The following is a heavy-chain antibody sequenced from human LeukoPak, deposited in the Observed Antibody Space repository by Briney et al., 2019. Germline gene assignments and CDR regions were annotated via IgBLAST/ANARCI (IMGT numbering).Heavy chain of an antibody. V-gene: IGHV3-21*01. CDR3: AREDFWSGWGLDY. CDR1: GFTFSSYS. CDR2: ISSSSSYI. J-gene: IGHJ4*02. Sequence: GGSLRLSCAASGFTFSSYSMNWVRQAPGKGLEWVSSISSSSSYIYYADSVKGRFTISRDNAKNSLYLQMNSLRAEDTAVYYCAREDFWSGWGLDYWGQGTLVTVSS. D-gene: IGHD3-3*01.